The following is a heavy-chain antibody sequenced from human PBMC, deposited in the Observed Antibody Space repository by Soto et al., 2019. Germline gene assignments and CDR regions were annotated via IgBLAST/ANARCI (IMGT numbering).Heavy chain of an antibody. J-gene: IGHJ6*02. D-gene: IGHD2-2*02. V-gene: IGHV3-21*01. CDR3: AREYTEWHLAYGLDV. CDR1: GFTFSTYS. CDR2: ISSRGDI. Sequence: GGSLRLSCVGSGFTFSTYSISWVRQAPGKGLEWVSSISSRGDIYYADSVKGRFTISRDNAKNSVSLQMNSLRAEDTAVYYCAREYTEWHLAYGLDVWGQGTTVTVSS.